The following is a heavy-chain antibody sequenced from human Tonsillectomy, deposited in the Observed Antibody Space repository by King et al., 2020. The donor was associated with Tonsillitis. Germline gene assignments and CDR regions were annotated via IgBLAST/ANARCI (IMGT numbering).Heavy chain of an antibody. CDR1: GFTFSNYD. Sequence: VQLVESGGGVVQPGRSLRLSCAASGFTFSNYDMYWVRQAPGKGLEWVAVISYDGSNKYYADSVTGRFTISRDNSKNKVYVQMTSLRAEDTAVYYCARDRDGYIFDYWGQGTLVTVSS. J-gene: IGHJ4*02. CDR3: ARDRDGYIFDY. V-gene: IGHV3-33*05. D-gene: IGHD5-24*01. CDR2: ISYDGSNK.